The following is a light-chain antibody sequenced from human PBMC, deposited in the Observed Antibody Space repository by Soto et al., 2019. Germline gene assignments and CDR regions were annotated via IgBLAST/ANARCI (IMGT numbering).Light chain of an antibody. Sequence: SALTQPSSMSGSPGQSITISCTGTSSDIGRYNFVSWYQHHPGKAPKLIIYEATKRPSGVSYRFSGSKSGNTASLTISGLQAEDEADYYCTSYTITIPYVFGTGTKVTVL. CDR1: SSDIGRYNF. CDR2: EAT. V-gene: IGLV2-14*01. J-gene: IGLJ1*01. CDR3: TSYTITIPYV.